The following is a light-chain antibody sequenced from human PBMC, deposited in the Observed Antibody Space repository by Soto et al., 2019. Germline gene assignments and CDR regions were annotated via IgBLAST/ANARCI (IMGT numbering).Light chain of an antibody. CDR2: DVY. J-gene: IGLJ2*01. CDR3: SSYTTRSTVV. V-gene: IGLV2-14*01. CDR1: SSDVGGYNY. Sequence: QSALTQPASVSGSPGQSITISCTGTSSDVGGYNYVSWFQQHPGKAPNLMIYDVYRRPSGVSYRFSGSKSGNTASLTISGLQAGDEADYYCSSYTTRSTVVFGGGTKLTVL.